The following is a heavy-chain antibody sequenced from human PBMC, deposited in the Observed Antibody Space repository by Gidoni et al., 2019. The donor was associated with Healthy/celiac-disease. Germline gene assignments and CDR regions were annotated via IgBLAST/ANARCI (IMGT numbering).Heavy chain of an antibody. CDR1: GGSISSSSYY. CDR2: IYYSGSP. CDR3: ARRGVESLFDP. D-gene: IGHD2-15*01. V-gene: IGHV4-39*01. Sequence: QLQLQESGPGLVTPSETLSLTCTVSGGSISSSSYYWGWIRQPPGKGLEWIGSIYYSGSPYYNPSLKSRVTISVDTSKNQFSLKLSSVTAADTAVYYCARRGVESLFDPWGQGTLVTVSS. J-gene: IGHJ5*02.